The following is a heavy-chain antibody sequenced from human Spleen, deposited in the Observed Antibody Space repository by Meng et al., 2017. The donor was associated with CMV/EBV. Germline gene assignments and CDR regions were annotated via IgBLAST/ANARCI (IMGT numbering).Heavy chain of an antibody. V-gene: IGHV1-2*02. CDR1: GYMFIDSY. CDR3: ARAKLSGTSNDY. Sequence: SCKASGYMFIDSYMHWVRQAPGQGLEWMGWINLNTGGTNYAQKFQGRVTMTRDTSINTAYMELTSLTSDDTAVYHCARAKLSGTSNDYWGQGTLVTVSS. CDR2: INLNTGGT. D-gene: IGHD5-12*01. J-gene: IGHJ4*02.